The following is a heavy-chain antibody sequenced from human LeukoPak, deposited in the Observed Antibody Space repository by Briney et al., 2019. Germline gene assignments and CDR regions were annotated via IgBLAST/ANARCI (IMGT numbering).Heavy chain of an antibody. Sequence: GGSLRLSCAASGFTFSTYAMSWVRQAPGKGLEWVSLIYSGGSTYYADSVKGRFTISRHNSRNTLYLQMNSLRAEDTAVYYCARHIGFDAFDIWGQGTMVTVSS. J-gene: IGHJ3*02. CDR3: ARHIGFDAFDI. CDR1: GFTFSTYA. V-gene: IGHV3-53*04. CDR2: IYSGGST.